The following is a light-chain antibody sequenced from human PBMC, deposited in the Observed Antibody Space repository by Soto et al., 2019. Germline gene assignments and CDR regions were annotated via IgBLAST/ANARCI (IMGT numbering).Light chain of an antibody. Sequence: DIQMTQSPSSLSASVGDRVTTTCRASQGVNNYLAWYQQKPGKIPKLLIYGASTLQSGVPSRFSGSGSGTDFTLTISSLQPEDVATYYCQKYNSAPSTFGGGTKVEIK. CDR3: QKYNSAPST. CDR1: QGVNNY. J-gene: IGKJ4*01. V-gene: IGKV1-27*01. CDR2: GAS.